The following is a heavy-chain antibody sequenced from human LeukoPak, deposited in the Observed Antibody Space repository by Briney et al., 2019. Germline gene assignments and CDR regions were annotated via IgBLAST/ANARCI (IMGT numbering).Heavy chain of an antibody. D-gene: IGHD6-13*01. V-gene: IGHV3-21*01. J-gene: IGHJ6*02. CDR2: ISSSSSYI. CDR3: ARDLYSSTYGMDV. Sequence: GGSLRLSCAASGFTFSSYSMNWVRQAPGKGLEWVSSISSSSSYIYYADSVKGGFTISRDNAKNSLYLQMNSLRAEDTAVYYCARDLYSSTYGMDVWVQGTTVTVSS. CDR1: GFTFSSYS.